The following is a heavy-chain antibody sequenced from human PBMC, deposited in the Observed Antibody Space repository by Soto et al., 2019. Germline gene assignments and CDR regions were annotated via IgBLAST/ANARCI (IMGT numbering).Heavy chain of an antibody. D-gene: IGHD3-10*01. J-gene: IGHJ4*02. Sequence: GSLRLSCAASGFTFSSYEMNWVRQAPGKGLEWVSYISSSGSTIYYADSVKGRFTISRDNAKNSLYLQMNSLRAEDTAVYYCARVSDYGSFSVDYWGQGTLVTVSS. CDR1: GFTFSSYE. CDR3: ARVSDYGSFSVDY. CDR2: ISSSGSTI. V-gene: IGHV3-48*03.